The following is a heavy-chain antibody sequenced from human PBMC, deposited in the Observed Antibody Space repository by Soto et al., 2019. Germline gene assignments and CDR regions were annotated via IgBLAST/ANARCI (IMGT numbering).Heavy chain of an antibody. J-gene: IGHJ3*02. CDR3: ARGASSDAFDI. D-gene: IGHD6-6*01. Sequence: LETLSLTCAVYGGSFSGYYWSWIRQPPGKGLEWIGEINHSGSTNYNPSLKSRVTISVDTSKNQFSLKLSSVTAADTAVYYCARGASSDAFDIWGQGTMVTVSS. CDR1: GGSFSGYY. CDR2: INHSGST. V-gene: IGHV4-34*01.